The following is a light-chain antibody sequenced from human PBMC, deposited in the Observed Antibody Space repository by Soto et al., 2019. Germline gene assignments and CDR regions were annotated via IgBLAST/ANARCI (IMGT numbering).Light chain of an antibody. J-gene: IGKJ1*01. V-gene: IGKV3-15*01. CDR3: WQQRSCPRT. CDR1: QSVDGS. Sequence: EIVMTQSPATLSVSPGERATLSCRASQSVDGSLAWYQQKPGQAPGLLIYGASTRATGVPTRFSGSGSGTAVTLLIMSRLAEDDVVYYCWQQRSCPRTFGQGTKVEIK. CDR2: GAS.